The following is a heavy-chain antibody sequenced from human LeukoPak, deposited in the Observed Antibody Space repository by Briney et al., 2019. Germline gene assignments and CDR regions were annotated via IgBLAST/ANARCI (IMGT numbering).Heavy chain of an antibody. CDR1: GGSISSSSYY. Sequence: SETLSLTCTVSGGSISSSSYYWGWIRQPPGKGLEWIGSIYHSGSTYYNPSLKSRVTISVDRSKNQFSLKLSSVTAADTAVYYCARGSWIQLWLDFDYWGQGTLVTVSS. V-gene: IGHV4-39*07. J-gene: IGHJ4*02. CDR2: IYHSGST. D-gene: IGHD5-18*01. CDR3: ARGSWIQLWLDFDY.